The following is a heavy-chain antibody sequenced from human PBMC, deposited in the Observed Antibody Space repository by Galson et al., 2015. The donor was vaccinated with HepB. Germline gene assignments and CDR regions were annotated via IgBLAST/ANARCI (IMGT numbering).Heavy chain of an antibody. D-gene: IGHD6-13*01. CDR3: AKDWRYSSSWYLGPYYYYGLDV. Sequence: SLRLSCAASGFTFSTYSMNWVRQAPGTGLEWVSSITSSSRNMYYADSVKGRSIIPRDNAKNSLYLQMNRLRVEDTAVYYCAKDWRYSSSWYLGPYYYYGLDVWGRGTTVTVSS. J-gene: IGHJ6*02. CDR1: GFTFSTYS. CDR2: ITSSSRNM. V-gene: IGHV3-21*01.